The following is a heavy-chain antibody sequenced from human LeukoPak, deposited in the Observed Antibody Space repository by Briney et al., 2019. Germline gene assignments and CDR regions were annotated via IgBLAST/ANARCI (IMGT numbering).Heavy chain of an antibody. Sequence: GGSLRLSCAASGFTFSSYWMSWVRQAPGKGLEWVANIKQDGSEENIVDSVKGRFTISRDNAKKSLYRQMNSLRAEDTAVYYCARGSSAGASLRHDYWGQGTLVTVSS. J-gene: IGHJ4*02. V-gene: IGHV3-7*02. CDR2: IKQDGSEE. CDR3: ARGSSAGASLRHDY. D-gene: IGHD1-26*01. CDR1: GFTFSSYW.